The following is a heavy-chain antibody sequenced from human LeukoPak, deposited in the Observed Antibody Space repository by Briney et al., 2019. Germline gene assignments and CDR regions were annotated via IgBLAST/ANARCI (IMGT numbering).Heavy chain of an antibody. CDR3: AKRVVAATLRAFDI. CDR1: GFTFSGYA. CDR2: ISGSGGST. Sequence: PGGSLRLSCAASGFTFSGYAMTWVRQAPGKGLEWVPAISGSGGSTYYADSVKGRFTISRDNSKNTLYLQMNSLRAEDTAVYYCAKRVVAATLRAFDIWGQGTMVTVSS. J-gene: IGHJ3*02. D-gene: IGHD2-15*01. V-gene: IGHV3-23*01.